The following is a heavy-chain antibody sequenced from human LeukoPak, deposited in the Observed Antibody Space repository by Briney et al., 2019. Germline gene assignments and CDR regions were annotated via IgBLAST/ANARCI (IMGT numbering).Heavy chain of an antibody. V-gene: IGHV4-39*01. Sequence: SETLSLTCPVSGGSISSSSYYWGWIRQPPGKGLEGIGSIYYIGSTYYNPSSKSRVTISVATSKNQFSLKLSSVPAADTAVYYCARLLRAAQFAYWGQGTLVTVSS. CDR3: ARLLRAAQFAY. J-gene: IGHJ4*02. CDR1: GGSISSSSYY. D-gene: IGHD2-15*01. CDR2: IYYIGST.